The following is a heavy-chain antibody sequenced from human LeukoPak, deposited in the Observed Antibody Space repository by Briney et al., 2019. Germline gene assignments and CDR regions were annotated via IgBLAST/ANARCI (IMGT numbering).Heavy chain of an antibody. CDR1: GYTFTSYD. CDR2: MNPNSGNT. CDR3: ARGLYYDSSGYYYDAFDI. Sequence: ASVKVSCNASGYTFTSYDINWVRQATGQGLEWRGWMNPNSGNTGYAQKFQGRVTMTRNTSISTAYMELSSLRSEDTAVYYCARGLYYDSSGYYYDAFDIWGQGTMVTVSS. V-gene: IGHV1-8*01. J-gene: IGHJ3*02. D-gene: IGHD3-22*01.